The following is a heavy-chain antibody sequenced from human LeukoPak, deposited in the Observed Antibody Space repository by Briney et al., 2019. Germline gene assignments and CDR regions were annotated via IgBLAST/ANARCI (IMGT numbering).Heavy chain of an antibody. V-gene: IGHV4-61*02. CDR1: GGSISSGRYY. D-gene: IGHD5-24*01. Sequence: SETLSLTCTVSGGSISSGRYYWSWIRQPAGKGLEWIGRIYTSGSTNFNPSLRSRVTISVDTSKNQFSLTLSSVTAADTAVYYCARDFGRDGYNRNYYYYMDVWGKGTTVTVSS. CDR3: ARDFGRDGYNRNYYYYMDV. CDR2: IYTSGST. J-gene: IGHJ6*03.